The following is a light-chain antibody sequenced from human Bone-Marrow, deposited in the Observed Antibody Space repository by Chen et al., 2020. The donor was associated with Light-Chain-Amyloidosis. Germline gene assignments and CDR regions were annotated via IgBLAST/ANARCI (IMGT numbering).Light chain of an antibody. CDR1: DLPTKY. V-gene: IGLV3-25*03. J-gene: IGLJ2*01. CDR2: RDT. CDR3: QSADSSGTYGVV. Sequence: SYELTQPPSVSVSPGQTARITCSGDDLPTKYAYWYQQKPGQAPVLVIHRDTERPSGISERFSGSSSGTTATLKISGVQAEDEADYHCQSADSSGTYGVVFGGGTKLTVL.